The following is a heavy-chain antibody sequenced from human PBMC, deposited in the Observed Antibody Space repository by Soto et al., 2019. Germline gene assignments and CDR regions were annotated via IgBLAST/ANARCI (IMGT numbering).Heavy chain of an antibody. CDR1: GFTFSSYG. Sequence: QVQLVESGGGVVQPGRSLRLSCAASGFTFSSYGMHWVRQAPGKGLEWVAVIWYDGSNKYYADSVKGRFTISRDNSKNPLYLQMNSLRAEDTAVYYCARERFGELLSLDYWGQGTLVTVSS. CDR2: IWYDGSNK. V-gene: IGHV3-33*01. J-gene: IGHJ4*02. CDR3: ARERFGELLSLDY. D-gene: IGHD3-10*01.